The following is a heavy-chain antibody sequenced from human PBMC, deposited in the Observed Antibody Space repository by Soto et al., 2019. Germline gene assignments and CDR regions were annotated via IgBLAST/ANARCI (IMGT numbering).Heavy chain of an antibody. Sequence: GGSLRLSCAASGFTFSSYAMHWVRQAPGKGLEWVAVISYDGSNKYYADSVKGRFTISRDNSKNTLYLQMNSLRAEDTAVYYCAREVESGAFDIWGQGTMVTVSS. D-gene: IGHD1-1*01. J-gene: IGHJ3*02. CDR1: GFTFSSYA. V-gene: IGHV3-30-3*01. CDR3: AREVESGAFDI. CDR2: ISYDGSNK.